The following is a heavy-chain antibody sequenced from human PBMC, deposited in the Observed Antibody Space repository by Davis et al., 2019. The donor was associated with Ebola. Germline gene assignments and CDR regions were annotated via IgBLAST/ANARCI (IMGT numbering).Heavy chain of an antibody. CDR1: GYTFTDFA. V-gene: IGHV7-4-1*02. D-gene: IGHD3-16*01. CDR2: ITTNTASP. CDR3: ARGMGELALN. J-gene: IGHJ4*02. Sequence: AASVKVSCKASGYTFTDFAINWLRQAPGQRFEWLGWITTNTASPIYARGFSERFVFSLDTSVNTAFLQISNLRPEDTAIYYCARGMGELALNWGQGTLVTVSS.